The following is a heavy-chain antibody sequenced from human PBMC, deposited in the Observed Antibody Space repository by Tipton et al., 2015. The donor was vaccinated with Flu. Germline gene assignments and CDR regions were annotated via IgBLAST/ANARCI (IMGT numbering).Heavy chain of an antibody. D-gene: IGHD3-16*01. J-gene: IGHJ4*02. CDR1: GGTFSSYA. CDR3: ASTPYDYVWGSSDY. Sequence: QVQLVQSGAEVKKPGSSVKVSCKASGGTFSSYAISWVRQAPGQGLEWMGGIIPILGIANYAQKFQGRVTITADESTSTAYMELSSLRSEDTAVYYCASTPYDYVWGSSDYWGQGTLVTVSS. V-gene: IGHV1-69*01. CDR2: IIPILGIA.